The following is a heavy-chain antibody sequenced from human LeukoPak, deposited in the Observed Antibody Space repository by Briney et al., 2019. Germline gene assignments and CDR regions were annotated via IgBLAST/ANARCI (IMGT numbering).Heavy chain of an antibody. V-gene: IGHV3-66*02. D-gene: IGHD3-10*01. CDR3: AREGGSGSYGYDY. Sequence: GGSLRLSCAASGFTVSTNYISWVRQAPGKGLEWVSVIYSAGSTYYADSAKGRFTISRDNSKNTVYLQMNSLRPDDTAVYYCAREGGSGSYGYDYWGQGTLVTVSS. CDR1: GFTVSTNY. CDR2: IYSAGST. J-gene: IGHJ4*02.